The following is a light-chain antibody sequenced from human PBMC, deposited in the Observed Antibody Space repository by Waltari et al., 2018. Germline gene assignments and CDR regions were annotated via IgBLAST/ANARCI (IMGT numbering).Light chain of an antibody. Sequence: DIQMTQSPSTLSASVGDRVTITCRASQSISSWLAWYRQKPGKAPKLLIYKASSLESGVPSRFSGSGSGTEFTLTISSLQPDDFATYYCQQYNSYPGTFGQGTKVEIK. CDR2: KAS. CDR3: QQYNSYPGT. J-gene: IGKJ1*01. CDR1: QSISSW. V-gene: IGKV1-5*03.